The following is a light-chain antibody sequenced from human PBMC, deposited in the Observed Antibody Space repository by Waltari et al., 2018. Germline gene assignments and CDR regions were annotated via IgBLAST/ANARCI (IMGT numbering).Light chain of an antibody. J-gene: IGKJ2*01. CDR2: WAS. CDR3: QQYSRTVMYT. V-gene: IGKV4-1*01. CDR1: QSVLNPSNKKNY. Sequence: DIVMTQSPDSLTVSLGQRATITCKSSQSVLNPSNKKNYLAWFQQRRGQPPKMIIAWASTREAGVPGRFSGRGAATDFTLTIDSLQAEDVAVYFCQQYSRTVMYTFGQGTKLEI.